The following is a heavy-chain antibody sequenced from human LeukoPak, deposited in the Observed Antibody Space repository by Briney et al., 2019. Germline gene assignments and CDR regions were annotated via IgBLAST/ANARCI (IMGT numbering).Heavy chain of an antibody. D-gene: IGHD4-23*01. Sequence: GGFLRLSCAASEFTFSSYGMHWVRQAPGKGLEWVAVIWYDGSNKYYADSVKGRFTISRDNSKNTLYLQMNSLRAEDTAVYYCARDHGGPDVWGQGTTVTVSS. J-gene: IGHJ6*02. CDR2: IWYDGSNK. CDR3: ARDHGGPDV. V-gene: IGHV3-33*01. CDR1: EFTFSSYG.